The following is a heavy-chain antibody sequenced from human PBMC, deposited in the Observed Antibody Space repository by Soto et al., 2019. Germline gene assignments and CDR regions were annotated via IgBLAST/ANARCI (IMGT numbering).Heavy chain of an antibody. CDR3: ARIGWQLEVHWFDH. Sequence: GASVKVSCKASGGTFSSYAISWVRQAPGQGLEWMGGIIPIFGTANYAQKFQGRVTITADKSTSTAYMELSSLRSEDTAVYYCARIGWQLEVHWFDHWGQGTLVTVSS. CDR2: IIPIFGTA. CDR1: GGTFSSYA. V-gene: IGHV1-69*06. J-gene: IGHJ5*02. D-gene: IGHD6-6*01.